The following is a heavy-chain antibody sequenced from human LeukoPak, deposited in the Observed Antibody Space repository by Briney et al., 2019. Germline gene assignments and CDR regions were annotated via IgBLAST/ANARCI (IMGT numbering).Heavy chain of an antibody. CDR2: ISGSGVTT. D-gene: IGHD1-26*01. Sequence: GSLRLSCVASGFTFSSFAMAWVRQAPGKGLEWVSAISGSGVTTHYAGSVKGRFSTSRDNSKNTLYLQMNSLRAEDTALYYCAKKVVVGATSPYSDFQDWGQGTLVTVSS. CDR3: AKKVVVGATSPYSDFQD. CDR1: GFTFSSFA. J-gene: IGHJ1*01. V-gene: IGHV3-23*01.